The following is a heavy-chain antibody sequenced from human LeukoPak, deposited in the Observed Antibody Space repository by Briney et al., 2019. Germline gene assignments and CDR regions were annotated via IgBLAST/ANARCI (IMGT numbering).Heavy chain of an antibody. CDR1: GSSFSSYA. V-gene: IGHV1-69*01. CDR2: VIPIFGTA. Sequence: GSWVKVSCKASGSSFSSYAISWVRQAPGQGLEWMGGVIPIFGTANYAQKFYGRVTITADESTSTAYMELSSLRSEDTAVYYCAREYHYDSSGYYEDIWGQGTMVTVSS. CDR3: AREYHYDSSGYYEDI. J-gene: IGHJ3*02. D-gene: IGHD3-22*01.